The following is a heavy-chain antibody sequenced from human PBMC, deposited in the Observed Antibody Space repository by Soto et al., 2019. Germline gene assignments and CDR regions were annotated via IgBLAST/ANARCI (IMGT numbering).Heavy chain of an antibody. Sequence: SETLSLTCAVSGGYISNNNWWSWVRQSPGKGLEWIGEIHHSGSTNYNPSLKSRVTISVDKSKNQFSLNLGSVTAADTAVYYCVRGPTSGWNAWGQGTLVTVSS. D-gene: IGHD1-1*01. CDR1: GGYISNNNW. J-gene: IGHJ5*02. CDR2: IHHSGST. V-gene: IGHV4-4*02. CDR3: VRGPTSGWNA.